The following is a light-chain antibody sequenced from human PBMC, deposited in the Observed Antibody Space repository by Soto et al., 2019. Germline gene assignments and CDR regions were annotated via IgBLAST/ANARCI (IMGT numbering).Light chain of an antibody. V-gene: IGKV1-5*01. CDR1: QSISSY. J-gene: IGKJ1*01. CDR2: DAS. Sequence: DIQMTQSPSSLSASVGDRVTITCRASQSISSYLNWYQQKPGKAPKLLIYDASSLESGVPSRFSGSGSGTVFTLTISSLQPDDFATYYCQQYNSLWTFGQGTKVDIK. CDR3: QQYNSLWT.